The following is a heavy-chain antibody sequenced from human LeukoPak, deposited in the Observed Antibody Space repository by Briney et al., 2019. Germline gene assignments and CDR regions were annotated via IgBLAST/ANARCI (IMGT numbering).Heavy chain of an antibody. J-gene: IGHJ4*02. CDR3: ARGPYDGTYYFDS. Sequence: SSETVSCKNCGGSFSHYAITWVRQAPGHGLEWTGGIMPMRDITNYAQNSQDTGTITADKSTTIVYMEVNSLISEDMAVYFCARGPYDGTYYFDSWGQGTLVTVSS. CDR1: GGSFSHYA. D-gene: IGHD3-16*01. CDR2: IMPMRDIT. V-gene: IGHV1-69*10.